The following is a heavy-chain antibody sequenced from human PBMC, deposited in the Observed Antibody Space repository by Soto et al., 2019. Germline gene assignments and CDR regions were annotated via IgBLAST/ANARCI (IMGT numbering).Heavy chain of an antibody. D-gene: IGHD2-15*01. CDR2: IHYSGST. J-gene: IGHJ4*02. CDR1: GGSVSSGYSY. V-gene: IGHV4-30-4*01. CDR3: VRVWNHCSGGTCHEAVDY. Sequence: QVQLQESGPGLVKPSQTLSLTCTVSGGSVSSGYSYWTWIRQPPGKGLEWIGYIHYSGSTYYSPSLKSRLTISLDASQNQCSLKLSSGTAADTAVYYCVRVWNHCSGGTCHEAVDYWGQGTLVTVSS.